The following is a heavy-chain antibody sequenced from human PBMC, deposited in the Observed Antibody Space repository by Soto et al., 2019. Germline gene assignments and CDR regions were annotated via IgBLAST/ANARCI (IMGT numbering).Heavy chain of an antibody. CDR2: IYYSGST. V-gene: IGHV4-31*03. Sequence: LSLTCTVSGGSISSGGYYWSWIRQHPGKGLEWIGYIYYSGSTFHNPSLRSRVTISVDTSKNQFSLKLTSVTAADTAVYYCGRDHSYEDSYWWLDPWGQG. CDR3: GRDHSYEDSYWWLDP. CDR1: GGSISSGGYY. D-gene: IGHD2-15*01. J-gene: IGHJ5*02.